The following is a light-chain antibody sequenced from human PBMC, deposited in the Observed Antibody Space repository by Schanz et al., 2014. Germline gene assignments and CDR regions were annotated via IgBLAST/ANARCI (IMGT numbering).Light chain of an antibody. CDR1: RSNIGDNS. J-gene: IGLJ2*01. Sequence: QSVLTQPPSVSAAPGQKVTMSCSGSRSNIGDNSVSWYQQVPGTAPKLLIYDNNKRPSGIPDRFSGSKSATSATLGITGLQTGDEADYYCATWDASLSAVVFGGGTQLTVL. CDR3: ATWDASLSAVV. CDR2: DNN. V-gene: IGLV1-51*01.